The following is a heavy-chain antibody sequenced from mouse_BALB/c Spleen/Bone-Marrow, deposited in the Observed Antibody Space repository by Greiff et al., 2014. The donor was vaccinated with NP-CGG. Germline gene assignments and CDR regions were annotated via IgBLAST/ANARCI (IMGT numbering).Heavy chain of an antibody. CDR3: TRRGFDF. J-gene: IGHJ2*01. CDR1: GFNIEDTH. V-gene: IGHV14-3*02. CDR2: IDPENGNI. Sequence: VQLKESGAELVKPGASVKLSCTASGFNIEDTHIHWVKRRPEQGLEWIGRIDPENGNIKYDPKFQVKATITADTSSNTAYLQLSSLTSEDTAVYYCTRRGFDFWGQGTTLTVSS.